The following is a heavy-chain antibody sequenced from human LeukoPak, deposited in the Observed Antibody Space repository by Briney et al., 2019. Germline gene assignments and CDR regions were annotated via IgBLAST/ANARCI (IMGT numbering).Heavy chain of an antibody. J-gene: IGHJ4*02. CDR1: GFTFSSYA. CDR3: ATGPPFYDYVWGSYPEGGYFDY. V-gene: IGHV3-23*01. Sequence: TGGSLRLSCAASGFTFSSYAMSWVRRAPGKGLEWVSAISGSGGSTYYADSVKGRFTISRDNSKNTLYLQMNSLRAEDSAVYYCATGPPFYDYVWGSYPEGGYFDYWGQGTLVTVSS. CDR2: ISGSGGST. D-gene: IGHD3-16*02.